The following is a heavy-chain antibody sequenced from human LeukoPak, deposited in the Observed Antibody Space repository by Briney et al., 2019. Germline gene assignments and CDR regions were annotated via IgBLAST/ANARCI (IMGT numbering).Heavy chain of an antibody. D-gene: IGHD1-26*01. V-gene: IGHV1-24*01. CDR1: GYTLTELS. J-gene: IGHJ3*02. CDR2: FDPEDGET. CDR3: AVEMSVGATSPSDAFDI. Sequence: ASVKVSCKVSGYTLTELSMHWVRQAPGKGLEWMGGFDPEDGETIYAQKFQGRVTMTEDTSTDTAYMELSSLRSEDTAVYYCAVEMSVGATSPSDAFDIWGQGTMVTVSS.